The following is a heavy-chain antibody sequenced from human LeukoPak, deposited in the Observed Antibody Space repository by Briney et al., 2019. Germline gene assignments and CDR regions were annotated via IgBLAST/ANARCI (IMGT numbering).Heavy chain of an antibody. J-gene: IGHJ4*02. V-gene: IGHV4-30-4*01. CDR2: IYYIGTA. CDR1: GDSISIGDYR. Sequence: SETLSLTCSVSGDSISIGDYRWSWIRQSPGKGLEWIGYIYYIGTAYYNPSLRSRVALSADTSKNQFSLKLNSVTVADSAVYYCARDSSGYHSVDYWGQGTLVTVSS. D-gene: IGHD3-22*01. CDR3: ARDSSGYHSVDY.